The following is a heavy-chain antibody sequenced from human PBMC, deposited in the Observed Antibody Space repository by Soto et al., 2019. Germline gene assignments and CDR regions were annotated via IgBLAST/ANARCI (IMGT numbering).Heavy chain of an antibody. V-gene: IGHV1-2*02. CDR3: ARDLAKGGGSAGFDY. Sequence: ASVKVSCRASGYTFTVYYMHWVRQAPGQGLEWMGWINPKSGGTMYPQKFQGRVTMTWDTSISTAYMALTRLRSDDTAVYYCARDLAKGGGSAGFDYWGQGTLVTVSS. D-gene: IGHD1-26*01. J-gene: IGHJ4*02. CDR2: INPKSGGT. CDR1: GYTFTVYY.